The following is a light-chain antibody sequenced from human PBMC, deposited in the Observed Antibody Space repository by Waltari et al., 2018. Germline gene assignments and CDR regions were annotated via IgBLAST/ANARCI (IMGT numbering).Light chain of an antibody. Sequence: QSVLAQPPSASGTPGQRVIISCSGSWSNIEYSFVSWYQQFPGTAPQDLIQRNSQRPSGVPDRFSGAKSGTSASLAISGLRPEDEADYYCAAWDGTLSAVAFGGGTKLTVL. CDR2: RNS. CDR3: AAWDGTLSAVA. CDR1: WSNIEYSF. V-gene: IGLV1-47*01. J-gene: IGLJ2*01.